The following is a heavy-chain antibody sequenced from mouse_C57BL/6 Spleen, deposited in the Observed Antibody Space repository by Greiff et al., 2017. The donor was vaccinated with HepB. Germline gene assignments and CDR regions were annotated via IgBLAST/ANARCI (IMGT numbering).Heavy chain of an antibody. CDR3: ARHDGYHYAMDY. D-gene: IGHD2-3*01. CDR2: INPSNGGT. Sequence: QVQLQQPGTELVKPGASVKLSCKASGYTFTSYWMHWVKQRPGQGLEWIGNINPSNGGTNYNEKFKSKATLTVDKSSSTAYMQLSSLTSEDSAVYYGARHDGYHYAMDYWGQGTSVTVSS. J-gene: IGHJ4*01. CDR1: GYTFTSYW. V-gene: IGHV1-53*01.